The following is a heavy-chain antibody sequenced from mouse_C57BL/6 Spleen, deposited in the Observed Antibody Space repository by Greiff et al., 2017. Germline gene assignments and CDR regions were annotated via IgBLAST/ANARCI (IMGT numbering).Heavy chain of an antibody. CDR1: GFTFSDFY. J-gene: IGHJ1*03. Sequence: EVQLVESGAGLVQSGRSLRLSCATSGFTFSDFYMEWVRQAPGKGLEWIAASRNKANDYTTEYSASVKARFIVSRDTSQSILDLQRNALRAEATAMYYCARDGTARSRYFDVWGTGTTVTVSS. CDR3: ARDGTARSRYFDV. D-gene: IGHD1-2*01. CDR2: SRNKANDYTT. V-gene: IGHV7-1*01.